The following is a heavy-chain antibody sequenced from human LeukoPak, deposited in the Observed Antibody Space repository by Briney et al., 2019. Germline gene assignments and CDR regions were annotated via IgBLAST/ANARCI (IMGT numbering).Heavy chain of an antibody. J-gene: IGHJ5*02. CDR2: IFYTGNT. CDR3: ARLNKPGWFDP. Sequence: SETLSLTCTVSDGSISSSNYYWAWIRQPPGKGLEWIANIFYTGNTYYNPSLKSRVTISIDTSKNQFSLRLNSVTATDTAVYYCARLNKPGWFDPWGQGTLVTVSS. CDR1: DGSISSSNYY. V-gene: IGHV4-39*01. D-gene: IGHD1-14*01.